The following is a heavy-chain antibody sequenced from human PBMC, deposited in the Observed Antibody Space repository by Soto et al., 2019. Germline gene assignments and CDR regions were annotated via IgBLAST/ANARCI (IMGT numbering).Heavy chain of an antibody. CDR2: ISGSGGST. CDR1: GFTFSNYA. V-gene: IGHV3-23*04. D-gene: IGHD3-3*01. J-gene: IGHJ5*02. Sequence: EVQLVESGGGLVQPGGSLRLSCAASGFTFSNYAMSWVRQAPGKGLEWVSAISGSGGSTYYADSVKGRFTISRDNSKNTLYLQMNSLRAEDTAVYYCWSGYFSTDDPGKYNWFDPWGQGTLVTVSS. CDR3: WSGYFSTDDPGKYNWFDP.